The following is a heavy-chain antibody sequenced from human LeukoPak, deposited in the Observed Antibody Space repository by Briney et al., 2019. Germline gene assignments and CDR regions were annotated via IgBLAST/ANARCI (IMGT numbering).Heavy chain of an antibody. CDR3: ARGIAVAGTFWFDQ. CDR2: IWYDGGNK. Sequence: GGSLRLSCAASEFTFSNYDMHWVRQAPGKGLEWVAVIWYDGGNKYYADSVKGRFTISRDNSKNTLYLQMNSLRAEDTAVYYCARGIAVAGTFWFDQWGQGTLVTVSS. J-gene: IGHJ5*02. CDR1: EFTFSNYD. V-gene: IGHV3-33*01. D-gene: IGHD6-19*01.